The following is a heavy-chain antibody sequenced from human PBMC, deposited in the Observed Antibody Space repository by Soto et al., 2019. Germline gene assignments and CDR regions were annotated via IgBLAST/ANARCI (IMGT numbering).Heavy chain of an antibody. CDR3: ARDGIAVGGLDY. CDR2: IWYDGSNK. J-gene: IGHJ4*02. V-gene: IGHV3-33*01. CDR1: GFTFSSYG. D-gene: IGHD6-19*01. Sequence: QVQLVESGGGVVQPGRSLRLSCAASGFTFSSYGMHWVRQAPGKGLEWVTVIWYDGSNKYYADSVKGRFTISRDNSKNTLYLQMNSLRAEDTAVYYCARDGIAVGGLDYWGQGTLVTVSS.